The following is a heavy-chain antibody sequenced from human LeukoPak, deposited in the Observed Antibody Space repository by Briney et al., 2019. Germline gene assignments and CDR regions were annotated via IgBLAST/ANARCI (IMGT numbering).Heavy chain of an antibody. CDR2: INHSGST. J-gene: IGHJ5*02. CDR3: ARGRRVVVVPAATRKANWFDP. CDR1: GGSFSGYY. V-gene: IGHV4-34*01. D-gene: IGHD2-2*01. Sequence: PSETLSLTCAVYGGSFSGYYWSWIRQPPGKGLEWIGEINHSGSTNYNPSLKSRVTISVDTSKNQFSLKLSSVTAADTAVYYCARGRRVVVVPAATRKANWFDPWGQGTLVTVSS.